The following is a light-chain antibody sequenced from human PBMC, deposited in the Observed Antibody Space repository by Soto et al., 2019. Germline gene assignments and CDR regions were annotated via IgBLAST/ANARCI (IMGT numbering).Light chain of an antibody. CDR2: DAS. Sequence: EIVLTQSPATLSLSPGERATLSCRASQSVSSYLALYQQKPGQAPRLLIYDASNRATGIPARFSGSGSGTDFTLTISSLEPEDFAVYYCQQRSNWPGTFGQGTRLEIK. V-gene: IGKV3-11*01. CDR1: QSVSSY. J-gene: IGKJ5*01. CDR3: QQRSNWPGT.